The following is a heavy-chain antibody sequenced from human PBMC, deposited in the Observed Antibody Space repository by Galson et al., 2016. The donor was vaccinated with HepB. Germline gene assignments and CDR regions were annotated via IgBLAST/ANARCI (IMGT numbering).Heavy chain of an antibody. CDR2: IYWDGDK. J-gene: IGHJ4*02. Sequence: PALVKPTQTVTLTCTFSGFSLTDGGVAVGWIRQPPRKALEWLALIYWDGDKRYTTSLRDRLAITNDTSKNQVVLTMTNVAPVDTGTSFCARRPFWGSHYFDFWGQGTLVTVSS. D-gene: IGHD7-27*01. V-gene: IGHV2-5*02. CDR3: ARRPFWGSHYFDF. CDR1: GFSLTDGGVA.